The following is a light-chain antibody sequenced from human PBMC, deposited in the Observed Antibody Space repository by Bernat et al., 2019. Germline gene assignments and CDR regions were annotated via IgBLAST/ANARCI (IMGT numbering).Light chain of an antibody. CDR1: QSVSSF. Sequence: EIVLTQSPATLSLSPGERATLSCRASQSVSSFLAWYQQKPGQAPRLLIYDASNRATGIPARFSGSGSGTDFTLTISSLEPEDFAVYYCQQRRNWPYTLGQGTKLEIK. V-gene: IGKV3-11*01. CDR3: QQRRNWPYT. J-gene: IGKJ2*01. CDR2: DAS.